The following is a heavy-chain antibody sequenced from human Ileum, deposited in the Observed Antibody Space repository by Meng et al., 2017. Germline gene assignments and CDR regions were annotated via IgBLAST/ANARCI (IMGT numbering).Heavy chain of an antibody. V-gene: IGHV4-4*02. Sequence: QVQLQESGPGLVRPSGTSSLTCAVSSGSISSNTYWSWVRQPPGKGLEWIGQISHSGSAYYTPSLKSRVTMSVDKSKSQFSLMLTSVTAADTAIYYCARHGGYSQDFWGQGTLVTVSS. CDR3: ARHGGYSQDF. J-gene: IGHJ4*02. CDR2: ISHSGSA. CDR1: SGSISSNTY. D-gene: IGHD4-23*01.